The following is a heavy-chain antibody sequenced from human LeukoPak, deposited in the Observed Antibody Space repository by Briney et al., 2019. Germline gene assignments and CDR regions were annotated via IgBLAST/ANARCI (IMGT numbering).Heavy chain of an antibody. CDR1: GFTFSSYG. D-gene: IGHD4-17*01. Sequence: GGSLRLSCAASGFTFSSYGMDSVRQAPRNGLEWVEVTGYDGSTKAYADSVKGRFTSSRDKFKNTLYLQMNSLRAEDTAVYYCARDQYGDSSRSWFLRWLDAFDIWGQGTMVTVSS. CDR3: ARDQYGDSSRSWFLRWLDAFDI. CDR2: TGYDGSTK. J-gene: IGHJ3*02. V-gene: IGHV3-33*01.